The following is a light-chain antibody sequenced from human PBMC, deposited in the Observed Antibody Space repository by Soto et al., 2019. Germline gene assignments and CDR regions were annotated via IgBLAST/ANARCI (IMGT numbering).Light chain of an antibody. CDR2: RAS. CDR1: QSVSSN. Sequence: VLRQPGPTLSLSRGDRAPLSCWASQSVSSNLAWYQKKPGQAPRLLVWRASIRATDMAARFSGSGSGTEFTLTISSLQPEDSAVYYCQQYGSSPPLTFGGGTKV. V-gene: IGKV3-15*01. J-gene: IGKJ4*01. CDR3: QQYGSSPPLT.